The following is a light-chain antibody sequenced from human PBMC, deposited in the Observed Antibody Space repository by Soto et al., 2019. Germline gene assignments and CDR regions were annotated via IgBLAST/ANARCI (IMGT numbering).Light chain of an antibody. V-gene: IGLV1-44*01. CDR1: TFNIGTNT. J-gene: IGLJ2*01. CDR2: SND. Sequence: QSVLTQSPSASGTPVQRVSISCSGSTFNIGTNTVSWYQHVPGTAPKLLIYSNDQRPSAVPGRFSGSKSGTSASLAISGLLSEDEADYYCATWDDSLNVVFGGGTKLTVL. CDR3: ATWDDSLNVV.